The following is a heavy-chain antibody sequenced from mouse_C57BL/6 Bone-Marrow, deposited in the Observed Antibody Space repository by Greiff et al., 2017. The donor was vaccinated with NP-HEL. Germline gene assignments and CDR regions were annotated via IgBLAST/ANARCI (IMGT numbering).Heavy chain of an antibody. CDR2: IYPRSGNT. V-gene: IGHV1-81*01. J-gene: IGHJ2*01. CDR3: ARSVPYYSNYVGY. CDR1: GYTFTSYG. Sequence: VQLQQSGAELARPGASVKLSCKASGYTFTSYGISWVKQRTGQGLEWIGEIYPRSGNTYYNEKFKGKATMTADKSSSTAYMELRSLTSEDSAVYFCARSVPYYSNYVGYWGQGTTLTVSS. D-gene: IGHD2-12*01.